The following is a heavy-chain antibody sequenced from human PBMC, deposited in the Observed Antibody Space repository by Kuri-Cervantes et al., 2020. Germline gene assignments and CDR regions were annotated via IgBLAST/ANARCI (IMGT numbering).Heavy chain of an antibody. CDR1: GFTFSSYR. CDR3: ATGYSYGYNFDY. J-gene: IGHJ4*02. CDR2: IKQDGSEK. Sequence: GESLKISCAASGFTFSSYRMSWVRQAPGKGLEWVANIKQDGSEKYYVDSVKGRFTISRDNAKNSLYLQMNSLRAEGTAVYYCATGYSYGYNFDYWGQGTLVTVSS. V-gene: IGHV3-7*03. D-gene: IGHD5-18*01.